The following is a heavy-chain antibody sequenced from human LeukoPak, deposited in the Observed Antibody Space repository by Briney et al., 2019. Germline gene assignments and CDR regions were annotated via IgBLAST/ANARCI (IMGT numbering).Heavy chain of an antibody. D-gene: IGHD1-1*01. J-gene: IGHJ2*01. V-gene: IGHV4-4*07. CDR3: ARRDWNYWYFDL. Sequence: SETLSLTCTVSGGSISSYYWSWIRQPAGKGLEWIGRIYSSGSINYNPSLNSRVTMSVDTSNNQFSLKLSSMTAADTAVYYCARRDWNYWYFDLWGRGTLVTVSS. CDR2: IYSSGSI. CDR1: GGSISSYY.